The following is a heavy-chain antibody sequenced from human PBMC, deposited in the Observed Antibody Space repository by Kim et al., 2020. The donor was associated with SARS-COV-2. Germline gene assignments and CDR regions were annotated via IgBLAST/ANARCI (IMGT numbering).Heavy chain of an antibody. CDR1: GGTFSSYA. D-gene: IGHD2-15*01. Sequence: SVKVSCKASGGTFSSYAISWVRQAPGQGLEWMGGIIPIFGTANYAQKFQGRVTITADESTSTAYMELSSLRSEDTAVYYCAREFPPYCSGGSCYPEIWGQGTMVTVSS. V-gene: IGHV1-69*13. CDR2: IIPIFGTA. CDR3: AREFPPYCSGGSCYPEI. J-gene: IGHJ3*02.